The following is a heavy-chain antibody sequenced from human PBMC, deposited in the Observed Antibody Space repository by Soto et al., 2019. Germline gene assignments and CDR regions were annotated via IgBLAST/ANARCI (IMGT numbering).Heavy chain of an antibody. CDR1: GFTFSTYA. V-gene: IGHV3-23*04. CDR3: AKERSSGWSFDY. D-gene: IGHD6-19*01. CDR2: ISGSGDST. Sequence: VQLVESGGGLVQPGGSLRLSCAASGFTFSTYAMNWVRQAPGKGLEWVSGISGSGDSTYYADSVKGRFTVSRDNSKNTLYLQMNSLRAEDTAVFYCAKERSSGWSFDYWGQGTLVTVSS. J-gene: IGHJ4*02.